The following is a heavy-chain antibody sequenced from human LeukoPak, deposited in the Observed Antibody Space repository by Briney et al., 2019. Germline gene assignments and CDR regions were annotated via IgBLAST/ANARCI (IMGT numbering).Heavy chain of an antibody. Sequence: GGSLRLSCAASGLTVSSYAMSWVRQAPGKGLEWVSAISGSGGSTYYADSVKGRFTISRDNSKNTLYLQMNSLRAEDTAVYYCAKGVVVVPAAMVFDYWGQGTLVTVSS. CDR1: GLTVSSYA. J-gene: IGHJ4*02. V-gene: IGHV3-23*01. CDR3: AKGVVVVPAAMVFDY. CDR2: ISGSGGST. D-gene: IGHD2-2*01.